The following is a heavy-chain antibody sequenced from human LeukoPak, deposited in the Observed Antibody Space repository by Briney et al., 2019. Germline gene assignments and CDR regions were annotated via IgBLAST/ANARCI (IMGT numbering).Heavy chain of an antibody. CDR1: GYSISSGYY. J-gene: IGHJ5*02. V-gene: IGHV4-38-2*01. CDR3: ARLRPAASPWFDP. Sequence: SETLSLTCAVSGYSISSGYYWGWIRQPPGKGLEWIGSIYHSGSTYYNPSLKSRVTISVDTSKNQFSLKPSSVTAADTAVYYCARLRPAASPWFDPWGQGTLVTVSS. D-gene: IGHD2-2*01. CDR2: IYHSGST.